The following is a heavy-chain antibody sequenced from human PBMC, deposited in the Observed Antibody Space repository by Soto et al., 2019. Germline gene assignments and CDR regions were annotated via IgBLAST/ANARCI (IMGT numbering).Heavy chain of an antibody. V-gene: IGHV3-30*18. CDR2: VSHDGRNT. CDR3: AKGGRQWLVTSDFNY. CDR1: GLHFSDYS. D-gene: IGHD6-19*01. Sequence: GGSLRLSCAASGLHFSDYSMHWVRQATGKGLEWVAVVSHDGRNTHYADSVKGRFTISRDSSKNTVSLEMTSLRAEDTAVYYCAKGGRQWLVTSDFNYWGQGALVTVSS. J-gene: IGHJ4*02.